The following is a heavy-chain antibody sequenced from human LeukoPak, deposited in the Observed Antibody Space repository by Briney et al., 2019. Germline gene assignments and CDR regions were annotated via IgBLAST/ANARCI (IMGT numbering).Heavy chain of an antibody. CDR2: IYHSGNT. Sequence: PSETLSLTCAVSGYSISSGYYWGWIRQPPGKGLEWIGSIYHSGNTYYNPSLKSRVTISVDTSKNQFSLKLSSVTAADTAVYYCARVVVPAAYIYWGQGTLVTVSS. CDR3: ARVVVPAAYIY. J-gene: IGHJ4*02. V-gene: IGHV4-38-2*01. CDR1: GYSISSGYY. D-gene: IGHD2-2*01.